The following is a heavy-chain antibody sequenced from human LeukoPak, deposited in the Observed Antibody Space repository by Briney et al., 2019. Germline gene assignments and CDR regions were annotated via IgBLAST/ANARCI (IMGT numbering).Heavy chain of an antibody. CDR3: AREGEAYCSSTSGCEMATIGRHTLDY. V-gene: IGHV1-69*05. CDR2: ISPICGTA. Sequence: ASVKVSCKASGFTFSSYGISWVRQAPGQGLEWMGGISPICGTANYAQKVQGRVTITTDESTSTVYMELSSLSSEDTAVYYCAREGEAYCSSTSGCEMATIGRHTLDYWGQGTLVTVSS. J-gene: IGHJ4*02. D-gene: IGHD2-2*01. CDR1: GFTFSSYG.